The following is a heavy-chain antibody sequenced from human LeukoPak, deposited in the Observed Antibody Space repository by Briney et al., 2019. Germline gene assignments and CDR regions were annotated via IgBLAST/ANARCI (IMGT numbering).Heavy chain of an antibody. V-gene: IGHV5-51*01. Sequence: GESLKISCKGSGYSFSTYWIGWVRQMPGKGLEWMGIIYPGNSDTRNSPSFQGQVTISADKSINTAYLQWSSLKASDTAMYYCARFHGSGTSSYFDSWGQGTPVTVSS. CDR1: GYSFSTYW. CDR2: IYPGNSDT. CDR3: ARFHGSGTSSYFDS. D-gene: IGHD3-10*01. J-gene: IGHJ4*02.